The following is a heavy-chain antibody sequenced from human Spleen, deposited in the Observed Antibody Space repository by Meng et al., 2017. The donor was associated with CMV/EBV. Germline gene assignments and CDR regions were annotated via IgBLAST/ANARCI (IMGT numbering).Heavy chain of an antibody. J-gene: IGHJ4*02. V-gene: IGHV3-23*01. CDR1: GFTCRSYA. CDR3: AKSAEGFGELFPFDY. CDR2: IRGSGGST. Sequence: SGFTCRSYAMSWARQAPGKGLEWVSAIRGSGGSTYYADSVKGRFPISRDNSKNTLYLQMNSLIAEDTAVYYCAKSAEGFGELFPFDYWGQGTLVTVSS. D-gene: IGHD3-10*01.